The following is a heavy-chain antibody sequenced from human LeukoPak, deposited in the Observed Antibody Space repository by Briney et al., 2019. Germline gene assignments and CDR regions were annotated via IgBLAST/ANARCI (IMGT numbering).Heavy chain of an antibody. Sequence: AESLHISCKGSGYNFAIYWIGWVRQMPGKGLEWMGIIYPGDSATRYSPSFQGQVTLSADKSISTAYLQWSSLKASATAMYYCAGRGYYESSGSYGYWGQRTYVTVSS. CDR1: GYNFAIYW. V-gene: IGHV5-51*01. J-gene: IGHJ4*02. CDR2: IYPGDSAT. D-gene: IGHD3-22*01. CDR3: AGRGYYESSGSYGY.